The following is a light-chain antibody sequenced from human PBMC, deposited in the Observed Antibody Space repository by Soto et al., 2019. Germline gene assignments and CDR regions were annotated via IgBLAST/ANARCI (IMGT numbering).Light chain of an antibody. CDR3: QSFDTSNRV. V-gene: IGLV6-57*04. Sequence: FMLTQPHSVSESPGKTVTISCTRSSGSIASNYVQWYQQRPGSAPTIVIYEDNQRPSGVPDRFSGSIDSSSNSASLTISGLKTEDEADYYCQSFDTSNRVFGGGTKLTVL. CDR1: SGSIASNY. J-gene: IGLJ2*01. CDR2: EDN.